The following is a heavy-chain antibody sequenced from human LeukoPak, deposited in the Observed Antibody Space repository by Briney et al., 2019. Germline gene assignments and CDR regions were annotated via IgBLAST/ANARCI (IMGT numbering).Heavy chain of an antibody. D-gene: IGHD1-1*01. CDR2: ISGSGGST. Sequence: PGGSLRLSCAASGFTFSTYAMSWVRQAPGKGLEWVSAISGSGGSTYLADSVKGRFTISRDNSKNTLYLQMNSLRAEDTAVYYGPKDVSPSGGEWNDFNCWGQGPLVTVS. J-gene: IGHJ4*02. V-gene: IGHV3-23*01. CDR1: GFTFSTYA. CDR3: PKDVSPSGGEWNDFNC.